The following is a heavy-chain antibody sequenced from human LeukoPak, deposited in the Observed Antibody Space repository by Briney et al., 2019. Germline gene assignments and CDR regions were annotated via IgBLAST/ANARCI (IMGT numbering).Heavy chain of an antibody. CDR1: GYTFTSFN. CDR2: INPHSGAT. D-gene: IGHD5/OR15-5a*01. V-gene: IGHV1-2*02. J-gene: IGHJ4*02. Sequence: ASVKLSCKASGYTFTSFNLHWVRQAPGQGLEWMGWINPHSGATHSAQKFHGRVTMTRDTSISTDYMELSSLTSDDTDDYYCARKKVDVVSSFDYWGQGTLVTVSS. CDR3: ARKKVDVVSSFDY.